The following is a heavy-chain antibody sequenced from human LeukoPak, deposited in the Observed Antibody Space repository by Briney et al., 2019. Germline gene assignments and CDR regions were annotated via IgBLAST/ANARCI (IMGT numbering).Heavy chain of an antibody. CDR2: IASDGSST. D-gene: IGHD3-22*01. J-gene: IGHJ4*02. V-gene: IGHV3-74*01. CDR3: AKDLGDYYDSSGYDY. CDR1: GFTFSSYW. Sequence: GGSLRLSCAASGFTFSSYWMNWVRQAPGKGLVWVSRIASDGSSTTYADSVKGRFTVSRDNPKNTLYLQMNSLRAEDTAVYYCAKDLGDYYDSSGYDYWGQGTLVTVSS.